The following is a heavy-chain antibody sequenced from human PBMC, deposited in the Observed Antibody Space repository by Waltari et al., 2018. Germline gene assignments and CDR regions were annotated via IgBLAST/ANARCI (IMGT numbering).Heavy chain of an antibody. J-gene: IGHJ6*02. CDR3: ARGSRTDFTVVVPAAIPVDYYYGMDV. D-gene: IGHD2-2*01. CDR1: GGTFSSYA. V-gene: IGHV1-69*01. Sequence: QVQLVQSGAEVKKPGSSVKVSCKASGGTFSSYAISWVRQAPGQGLEWMGGIIPIFGTANYAQKFQGRGTITADESTSTAYMELSSLRSEDTAVYYCARGSRTDFTVVVPAAIPVDYYYGMDVWGQGTTVTVSS. CDR2: IIPIFGTA.